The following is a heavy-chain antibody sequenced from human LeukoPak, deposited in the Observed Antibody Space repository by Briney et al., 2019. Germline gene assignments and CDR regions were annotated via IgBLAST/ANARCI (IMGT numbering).Heavy chain of an antibody. D-gene: IGHD5-24*01. CDR2: IYTSGST. J-gene: IGHJ4*02. CDR1: GGSISNYY. CDR3: AKEMATIIGGPFFDY. Sequence: SETLSLTCTVSGGSISNYYWNWIRQPAGKGLEWIGRIYTSGSTNYNPSLKSRVTMSVDTSKNQFSLKLSSVTAADTAVYYCAKEMATIIGGPFFDYWGQGTLVTVSS. V-gene: IGHV4-4*07.